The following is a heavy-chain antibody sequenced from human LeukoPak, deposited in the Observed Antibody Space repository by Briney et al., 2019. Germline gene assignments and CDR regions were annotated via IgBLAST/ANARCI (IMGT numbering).Heavy chain of an antibody. V-gene: IGHV4-38-2*02. CDR3: ARSPGGSGTRAFDI. CDR2: IYHSGST. Sequence: PSETLSLTCTVSGYSISSGYYWGWIRQPPGKGLEWIGSIYHSGSTYYNPSLKSRVTISVDTSKNQFSLKLSSVTAADTAVYYCARSPGGSGTRAFDIWGQGTMVTVSS. D-gene: IGHD3-10*01. J-gene: IGHJ3*02. CDR1: GYSISSGYY.